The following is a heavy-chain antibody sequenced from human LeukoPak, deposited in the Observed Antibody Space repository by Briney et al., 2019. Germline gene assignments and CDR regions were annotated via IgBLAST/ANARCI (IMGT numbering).Heavy chain of an antibody. CDR2: ISAYNGDT. CDR3: ARATSTVVNARFIDY. J-gene: IGHJ4*02. D-gene: IGHD4-23*01. CDR1: GYTFTSYG. Sequence: ASVKVSCKASGYTFTSYGISWVRQAPGQGLEWMGWISAYNGDTNYAQKLQGRVTMTTDTSTSTAYMELRSLRSDDTAVYYCARATSTVVNARFIDYWGQGTLVTVSS. V-gene: IGHV1-18*01.